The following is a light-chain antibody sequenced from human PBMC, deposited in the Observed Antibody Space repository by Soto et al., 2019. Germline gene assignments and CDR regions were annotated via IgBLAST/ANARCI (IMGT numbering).Light chain of an antibody. CDR1: QSVSSN. CDR3: QQYNNWPPT. V-gene: IGKV3-15*01. Sequence: EIVMTQSPATLSVSPGERVTLSCRASQSVSSNLAWYQQKPGQAPRLLIYGASTRATGIPAGFSGSGSGTEFTLTISSLQSEDFAVYYCQQYNNWPPTFGQGTKV. J-gene: IGKJ1*01. CDR2: GAS.